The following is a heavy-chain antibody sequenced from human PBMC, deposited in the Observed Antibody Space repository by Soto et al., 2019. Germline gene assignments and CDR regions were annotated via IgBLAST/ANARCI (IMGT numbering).Heavy chain of an antibody. J-gene: IGHJ4*02. CDR2: IYSGGST. CDR3: ARGPGGCWDFSLDY. CDR1: GGSISQYY. V-gene: IGHV4-4*07. D-gene: IGHD1-26*01. Sequence: QVQLQESGPGLVKPSETLSLSCGVSGGSISQYYWSWIRQPAGKGLEWIGRIYSGGSTNYNPSLQSRVTMPVETSKHRSSLQPSCVTAADPAVYYCARGPGGCWDFSLDYWGQGTLVTVSS.